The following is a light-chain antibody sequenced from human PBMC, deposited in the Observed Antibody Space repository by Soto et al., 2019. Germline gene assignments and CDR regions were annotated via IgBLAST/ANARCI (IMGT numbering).Light chain of an antibody. J-gene: IGKJ2*01. CDR1: QAIARY. V-gene: IGKV1-33*01. Sequence: DLQMTQSPASLSASVGDRVTITCQASQAIARYLNWYQHKPGKAPKLLIYDVSRLERGVPSRFSGSGSGTDFTFTISSLQPEDFATYYCQQTDDLPRYTFGQGTKLEMK. CDR3: QQTDDLPRYT. CDR2: DVS.